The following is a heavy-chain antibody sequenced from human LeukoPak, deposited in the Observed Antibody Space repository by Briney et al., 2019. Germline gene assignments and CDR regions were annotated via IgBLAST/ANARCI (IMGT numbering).Heavy chain of an antibody. CDR2: ISGDGGST. Sequence: PGGSLRLSCAASGFTFDDYAMHWVRQAPGKGLEWVSLISGDGGSTYYGDSVKGRFTISRDNSKNSLYLQMNSLRTEDTALYYCAKEYSYGTGDYYYYGMDVWGQGTTDTVSS. CDR3: AKEYSYGTGDYYYYGMDV. J-gene: IGHJ6*02. D-gene: IGHD5-18*01. V-gene: IGHV3-43*02. CDR1: GFTFDDYA.